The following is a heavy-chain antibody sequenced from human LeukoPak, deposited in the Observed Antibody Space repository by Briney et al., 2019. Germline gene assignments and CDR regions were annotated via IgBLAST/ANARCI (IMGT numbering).Heavy chain of an antibody. V-gene: IGHV4-31*03. Sequence: SETLSLTCTVSGGSISSGGYYWSWIRQHPGKRLEWIGYIYYSGSTYYNPSLKSRVTISVDTSKNQFSLKLSSVTAADTAVYYCARECEMATIRGACDAFDIWGQGTMVTVSS. J-gene: IGHJ3*02. CDR3: ARECEMATIRGACDAFDI. CDR2: IYYSGST. CDR1: GGSISSGGYY. D-gene: IGHD5-24*01.